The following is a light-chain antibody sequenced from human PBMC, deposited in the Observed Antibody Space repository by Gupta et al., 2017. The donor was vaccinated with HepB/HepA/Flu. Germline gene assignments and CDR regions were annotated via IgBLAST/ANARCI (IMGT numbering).Light chain of an antibody. CDR3: HQASKCPRT. CDR1: QSVYSY. V-gene: IGKV3-11*01. J-gene: IGKJ1*01. Sequence: ILLTQSPATLSWSPGERATLSCRASQSVYSYLAWYQQKPGQAPRLLIYDTSNRANGLPARFSGSGSGTEFTLTISSLEPEDFAAYYCHQASKCPRTFGQGTKVEIK. CDR2: DTS.